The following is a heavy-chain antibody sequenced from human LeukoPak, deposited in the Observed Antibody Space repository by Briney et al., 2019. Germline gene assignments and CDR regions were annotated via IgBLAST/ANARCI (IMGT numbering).Heavy chain of an antibody. D-gene: IGHD3-9*01. Sequence: LVKVSCKASGGTFSSYAISWVRQAPGQGLEWMGGIIPIFGTANYAQKFQGRVTITADESTSTAYMELSSLRSEDTAVYYCARESGYDILTGYLDYWGQGTLVTVSS. CDR3: ARESGYDILTGYLDY. CDR2: IIPIFGTA. CDR1: GGTFSSYA. J-gene: IGHJ4*02. V-gene: IGHV1-69*01.